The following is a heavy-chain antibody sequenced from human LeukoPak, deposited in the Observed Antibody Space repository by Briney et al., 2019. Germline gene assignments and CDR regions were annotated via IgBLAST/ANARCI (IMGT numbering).Heavy chain of an antibody. J-gene: IGHJ4*02. Sequence: PGGSLRLSCAASGFILSSYWMTWVRQAPGKGLEWVANIKQDGSEKYYVDSVKGRFTISRDNAKNSLYLQMNSLRAEDTAVYYCARARYCSGGTCRMWVYWGQGTLVTVSS. CDR1: GFILSSYW. V-gene: IGHV3-7*04. CDR2: IKQDGSEK. D-gene: IGHD2-15*01. CDR3: ARARYCSGGTCRMWVY.